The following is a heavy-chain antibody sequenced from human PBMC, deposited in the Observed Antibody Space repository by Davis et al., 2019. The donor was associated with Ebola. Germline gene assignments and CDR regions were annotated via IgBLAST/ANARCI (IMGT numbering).Heavy chain of an antibody. Sequence: GGSLRLSCTASGFTFGDYAMSWFRQAPGKGLEWVGFIRSKAYGGTTEYAASVKGRFTISRDDSKSIAYLQMNSLKTEDTAVYYCTTTMVKGVTSYWYFDLWGRGTLVTVSS. D-gene: IGHD3-10*01. J-gene: IGHJ2*01. CDR3: TTTMVKGVTSYWYFDL. CDR2: IRSKAYGGTT. V-gene: IGHV3-49*03. CDR1: GFTFGDYA.